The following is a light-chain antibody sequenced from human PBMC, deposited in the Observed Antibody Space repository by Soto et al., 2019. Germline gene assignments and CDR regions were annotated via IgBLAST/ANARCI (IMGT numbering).Light chain of an antibody. Sequence: EIVLTQSPATLSLSPGERATLSCRASQDVGGYLSWFQQKPGQAPRLLIYDASIRATGIPARFSGSESGTVLTLTINSLEPEDFAVYYCQQYKDWPPLTFXGGTKVDIK. CDR2: DAS. CDR1: QDVGGY. CDR3: QQYKDWPPLT. J-gene: IGKJ4*01. V-gene: IGKV3-11*01.